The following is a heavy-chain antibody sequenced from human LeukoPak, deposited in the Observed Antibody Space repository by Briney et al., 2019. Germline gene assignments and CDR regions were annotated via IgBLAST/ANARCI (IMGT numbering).Heavy chain of an antibody. CDR2: IYPGDSDT. D-gene: IGHD1-26*01. V-gene: IGHV5-51*01. J-gene: IGHJ3*02. Sequence: GESLKISCKGSGYSFTSYWIGWVRQMPGKGLEWMGIIYPGDSDTRYSPSFQGQVTISADESISTAYLQWSSLKASDTAMYYCARGGSGSYYLEAFDIWGQGTMVTVSS. CDR3: ARGGSGSYYLEAFDI. CDR1: GYSFTSYW.